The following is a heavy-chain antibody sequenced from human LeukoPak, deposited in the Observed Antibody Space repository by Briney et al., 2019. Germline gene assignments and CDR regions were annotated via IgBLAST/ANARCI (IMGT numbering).Heavy chain of an antibody. Sequence: SQTLSLTCTVSGVSISSGSYYWSWIRQPAGKGLEWIGRIYTSGSTNYNPSLKSRVTISVDTSKNQFSLKLSSVTAADTAVYYCARALLGDSSGYYPNSYYFDYWGQGTLVTVSS. CDR3: ARALLGDSSGYYPNSYYFDY. D-gene: IGHD3-22*01. J-gene: IGHJ4*02. CDR1: GVSISSGSYY. V-gene: IGHV4-61*02. CDR2: IYTSGST.